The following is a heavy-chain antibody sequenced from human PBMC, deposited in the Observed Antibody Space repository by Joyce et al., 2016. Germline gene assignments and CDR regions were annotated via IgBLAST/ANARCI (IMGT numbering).Heavy chain of an antibody. D-gene: IGHD1-7*01. CDR3: VRVQLLSIRGAASSPARY. J-gene: IGHJ4*02. CDR2: MNPNSGNT. CDR1: GYAFTNYD. V-gene: IGHV1-8*01. Sequence: QVQLVQSGAEVKKPGASVKVSCKASGYAFTNYDIHWVRQATGQGLEWMGWMNPNSGNTGYAQKFQGRVTMTRNTSISTAYMELSSLRSEDTAVYYCVRVQLLSIRGAASSPARYWGQGTLVTVSS.